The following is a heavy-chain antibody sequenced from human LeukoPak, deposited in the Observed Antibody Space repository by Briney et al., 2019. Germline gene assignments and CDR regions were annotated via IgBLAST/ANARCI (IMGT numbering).Heavy chain of an antibody. CDR1: GFTLSSAA. V-gene: IGHV3-23*01. D-gene: IGHD3-22*01. J-gene: IGHJ4*02. CDR2: ITGRDDGT. Sequence: GGSLSLSCAVSGFTLSSAAMTWVRQAPGKGLEWVSTITGRDDGTYYADSVKGRFTISRDYSKHTLNLQMNSLRVEDTAIYYCAKGPQLGSGYHPDYWGQGTLVTVSS. CDR3: AKGPQLGSGYHPDY.